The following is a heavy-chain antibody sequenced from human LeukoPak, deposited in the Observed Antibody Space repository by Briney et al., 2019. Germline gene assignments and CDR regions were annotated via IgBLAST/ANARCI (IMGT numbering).Heavy chain of an antibody. CDR2: SYNSEST. V-gene: IGHV4-39*01. Sequence: SETPSLTCTVSGGSPSSSSYYWGWVRQPPGTGLEWLENSYNSESTYYNPSLKSRVTISVDTSKNQFSLKLSSVTAADTAVCYCARGRPYFDYWGQGTLATVSS. CDR1: GGSPSSSSYY. CDR3: ARGRPYFDY. J-gene: IGHJ4*02.